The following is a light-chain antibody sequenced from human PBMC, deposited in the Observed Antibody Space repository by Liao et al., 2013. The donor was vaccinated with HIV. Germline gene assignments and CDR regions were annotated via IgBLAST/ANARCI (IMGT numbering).Light chain of an antibody. CDR1: KLGDKF. J-gene: IGLJ2*01. V-gene: IGLV3-1*01. CDR3: QAWDNNFVV. Sequence: SYELTQPPSVSVSPGQTASITCSGDKLGDKFVCWFQQKPGQSPVLVIYQDSKRPSGIPERFSGSNSGNTATLTISGTQAMDEADYYCQAWDNNFVVFGGGTKLTVL. CDR2: QDS.